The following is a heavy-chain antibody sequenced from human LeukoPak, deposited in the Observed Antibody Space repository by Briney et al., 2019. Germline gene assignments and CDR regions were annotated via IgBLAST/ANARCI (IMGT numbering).Heavy chain of an antibody. D-gene: IGHD6-13*01. J-gene: IGHJ5*02. CDR3: ARDGSSWSNWLDP. Sequence: GGSLRLSCAASGFTFDDYAMHWGRQAPGKGLTWVSLITGDGSNTYYAASVKGRFTISRDNAKNTLYLQMNSLRAEDTAVYYCARDGSSWSNWLDPWGQGTLVTVSS. V-gene: IGHV3-43*02. CDR2: ITGDGSNT. CDR1: GFTFDDYA.